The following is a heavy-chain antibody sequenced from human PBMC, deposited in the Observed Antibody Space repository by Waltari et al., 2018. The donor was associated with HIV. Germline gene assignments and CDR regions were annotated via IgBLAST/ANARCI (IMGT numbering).Heavy chain of an antibody. Sequence: QVQLQESGPGLVKPSETLSLTCAVSGYSISSGYYWGWIRQPPGKGLEWIGSIYHSGSTYYNPSLKSRVTISVDTSKNQFSLKLSSVTAADTAVYYCARDHYGSGEDAFDIWGQGTMVTVSS. CDR2: IYHSGST. D-gene: IGHD1-26*01. CDR3: ARDHYGSGEDAFDI. J-gene: IGHJ3*02. CDR1: GYSISSGYY. V-gene: IGHV4-38-2*02.